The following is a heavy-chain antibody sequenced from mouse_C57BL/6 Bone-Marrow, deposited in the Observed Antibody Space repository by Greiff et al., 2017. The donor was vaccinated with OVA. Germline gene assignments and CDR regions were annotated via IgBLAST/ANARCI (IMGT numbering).Heavy chain of an antibody. Sequence: QVQLQQPGAELVMPGASVKLSCKASGYTFTTYWMHWVKQRPGQGLEWIGEIDPSDSYTNYNQKFKGKSTLTVDKSSSTAYMQLSSLTSEDSAVYDSARVEYYGSHPCVWGTGTTVTVSS. CDR1: GYTFTTYW. D-gene: IGHD1-1*01. V-gene: IGHV1-69*01. CDR3: ARVEYYGSHPCV. J-gene: IGHJ1*03. CDR2: IDPSDSYT.